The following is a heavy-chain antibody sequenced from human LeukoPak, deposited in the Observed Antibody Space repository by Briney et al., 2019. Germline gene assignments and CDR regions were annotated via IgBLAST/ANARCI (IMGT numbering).Heavy chain of an antibody. Sequence: ASVKVCCKASGYTFTSCDINWVRQATGQGLEWMRWMNPNSGNTGYAQKFQGRVTMTRNTSISTAYMELSSLRSEDTAVYYCARSWGVVAATGWFDPWGQGTLVTVSS. D-gene: IGHD2-15*01. J-gene: IGHJ5*02. CDR1: GYTFTSCD. CDR2: MNPNSGNT. CDR3: ARSWGVVAATGWFDP. V-gene: IGHV1-8*01.